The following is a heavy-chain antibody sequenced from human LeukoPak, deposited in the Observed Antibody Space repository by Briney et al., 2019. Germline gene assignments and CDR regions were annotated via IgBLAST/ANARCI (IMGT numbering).Heavy chain of an antibody. CDR3: TRAGDIVVVPAASYAGY. D-gene: IGHD2-2*01. Sequence: PGGSLRLSCAASGFTFSNAWMSWVRQAPGKGLEWVGRIKSKTDGGTTDYAGPVKGRFTISRDDSKNTLYLQMNSLKTEDTAVYYCTRAGDIVVVPAASYAGYWGQGTLVTVSS. J-gene: IGHJ4*02. CDR1: GFTFSNAW. CDR2: IKSKTDGGTT. V-gene: IGHV3-15*01.